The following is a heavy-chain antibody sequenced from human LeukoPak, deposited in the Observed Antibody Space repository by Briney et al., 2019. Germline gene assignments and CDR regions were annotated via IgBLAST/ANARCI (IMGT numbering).Heavy chain of an antibody. CDR2: IFRSGSGTT. V-gene: IGHV4-34*12. D-gene: IGHD3-10*01. Sequence: PSETLSLTCAVYGGSFSDYYWGWIRQPPGKGLEWIGNIFRSGSGTTYYNPSLKSRVTVSVDTSKNQFSLKLYSMTAADTAVYYCAACSSGGYPDYWGQGTLVTVSS. J-gene: IGHJ4*02. CDR3: AACSSGGYPDY. CDR1: GGSFSDYY.